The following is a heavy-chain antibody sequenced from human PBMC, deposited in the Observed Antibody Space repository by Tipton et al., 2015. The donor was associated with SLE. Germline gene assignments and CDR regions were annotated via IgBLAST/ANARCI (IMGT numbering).Heavy chain of an antibody. CDR2: IRYDGSNK. V-gene: IGHV3-30*02. CDR1: GFTFSSYG. CDR3: AKWVFEAAADSGYFDY. D-gene: IGHD6-13*01. J-gene: IGHJ4*02. Sequence: SLRLSCAASGFTFSSYGMHWVRQAPGKGLEWVAFIRYDGSNKYYADSVKGRFTISRDNSKNTLYLQMNSLRAEDTAVYYCAKWVFEAAADSGYFDYWGQGTLVTVSS.